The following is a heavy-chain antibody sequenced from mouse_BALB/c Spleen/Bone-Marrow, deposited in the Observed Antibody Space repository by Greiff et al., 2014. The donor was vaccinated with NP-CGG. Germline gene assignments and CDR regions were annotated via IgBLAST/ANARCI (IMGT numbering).Heavy chain of an antibody. CDR1: GFTFTDYY. CDR3: ARDITKATGNWYFDV. CDR2: IRNKAKGYTT. J-gene: IGHJ1*01. V-gene: IGHV7-3*02. D-gene: IGHD1-2*01. Sequence: DVQLVESGGGLVQPGGSLRLSCATSGFTFTDYYMSWVRQPPGKALEWLGFIRNKAKGYTTDYSASVKGRFTISRDNSQSILYLQMNTLRAEDSATYYCARDITKATGNWYFDVWGAGTTLTVSS.